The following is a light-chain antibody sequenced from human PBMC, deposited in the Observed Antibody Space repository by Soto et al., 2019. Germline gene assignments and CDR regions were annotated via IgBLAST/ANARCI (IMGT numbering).Light chain of an antibody. J-gene: IGKJ1*01. CDR2: GAS. V-gene: IGKV3-15*01. Sequence: EIEMTQSPATLSLSPGERVTISCRASESISTSLAWYEQKDGQAPRLLIFGASTRATSIPARFSGSGSGTEFTLPISSLQPDDVVTSYCQHYKMYSPRTFGQGTKVDI. CDR1: ESISTS. CDR3: QHYKMYSPRT.